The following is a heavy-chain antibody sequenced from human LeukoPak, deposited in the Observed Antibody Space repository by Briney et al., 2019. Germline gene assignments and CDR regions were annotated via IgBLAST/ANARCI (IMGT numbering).Heavy chain of an antibody. J-gene: IGHJ4*02. D-gene: IGHD5-12*01. CDR2: LSGSSSYI. V-gene: IGHV3-21*01. Sequence: PGGSLRLSCAASGFTFSTYTMNWVRQAPGKGLEWVSSLSGSSSYIYYADSVKGRFTISRDNAMNSLYLQMNSLSAEDTAVYYCTRDWGQGGYDESGYWGQGALVTVSS. CDR3: TRDWGQGGYDESGY. CDR1: GFTFSTYT.